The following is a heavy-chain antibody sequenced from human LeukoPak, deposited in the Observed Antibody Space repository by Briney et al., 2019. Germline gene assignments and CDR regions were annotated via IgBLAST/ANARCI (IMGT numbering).Heavy chain of an antibody. J-gene: IGHJ4*02. CDR2: IYSGGST. V-gene: IGHV3-53*01. Sequence: GGSLRLSCAASGFTFTSYSMSWVRQAPGKGLEWVSVIYSGGSTYYADSVKGRFTISRDNSKNTLYLQMNSLRAEDTAVYYCARGGQQLDLDYWGQGTLVTVSS. D-gene: IGHD6-13*01. CDR1: GFTFTSYS. CDR3: ARGGQQLDLDY.